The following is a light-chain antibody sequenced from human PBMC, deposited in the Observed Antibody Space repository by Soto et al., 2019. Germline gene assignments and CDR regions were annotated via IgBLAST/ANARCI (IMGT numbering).Light chain of an antibody. J-gene: IGLJ2*01. Sequence: QSALTQPASVSGSPGQSITNSCTGTSSDVGGYNYVSWYQQHPGKAPKLMIYEVSNRPSGVSNRFSGSKSGNTASLTISGLQAEDEADYYCSSYTRNSTLVFGGGTKVTVL. CDR3: SSYTRNSTLV. V-gene: IGLV2-14*01. CDR1: SSDVGGYNY. CDR2: EVS.